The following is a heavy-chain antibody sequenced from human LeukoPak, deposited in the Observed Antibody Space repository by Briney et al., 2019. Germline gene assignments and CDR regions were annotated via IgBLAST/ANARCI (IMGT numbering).Heavy chain of an antibody. CDR3: ARDRYCSGRSCYGPPDY. CDR1: GDSISSRSYY. Sequence: SETLSLTCTVSGDSISSRSYYWGWIRQPPGKGLEWIGCIYYSEGTYYNPSLKSRVTISIDTSKNQFSLKLNSVTAADTAVYYCARDRYCSGRSCYGPPDYWGQGVLVTVSS. CDR2: IYYSEGT. J-gene: IGHJ4*02. D-gene: IGHD2-15*01. V-gene: IGHV4-39*07.